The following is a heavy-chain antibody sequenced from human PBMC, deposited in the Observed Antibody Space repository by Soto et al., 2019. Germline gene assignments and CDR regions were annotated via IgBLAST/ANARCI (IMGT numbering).Heavy chain of an antibody. J-gene: IGHJ4*02. CDR2: IDDSGST. V-gene: IGHV4-4*07. CDR1: GGSISNYF. Sequence: SETLSLTCTVSGGSISNYFCNWIRQPAGKGLEWIGRIDDSGSTNYNPSLKSRITMSADTSRNQFSLKLNSVTAADTAVYYCARGGQDFWSGPFDYWGQGALVTVPS. D-gene: IGHD3-3*01. CDR3: ARGGQDFWSGPFDY.